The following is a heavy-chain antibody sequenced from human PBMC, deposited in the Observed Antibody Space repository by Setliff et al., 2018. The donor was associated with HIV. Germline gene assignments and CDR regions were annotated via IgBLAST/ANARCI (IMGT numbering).Heavy chain of an antibody. CDR1: GGIFSTSA. CDR2: VNPKSGGT. J-gene: IGHJ5*02. V-gene: IGHV1-2*02. Sequence: GASVKVSCKASGGIFSTSAINWVRQAPGQGLEWMGWVNPKSGGTNYVQNFQGRVSMTRDTSTTTVYMELSSLRSEDTAVYYCALDYGDNNWFDPWGQGTLVTVSS. CDR3: ALDYGDNNWFDP. D-gene: IGHD4-17*01.